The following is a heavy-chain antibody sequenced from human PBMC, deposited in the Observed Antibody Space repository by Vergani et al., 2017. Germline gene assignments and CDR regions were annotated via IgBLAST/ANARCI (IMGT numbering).Heavy chain of an antibody. V-gene: IGHV1-8*01. J-gene: IGHJ4*02. CDR3: ARGYCSSTSCFLFDY. D-gene: IGHD2-2*01. Sequence: QVQLVQSGAEVKKPGASVKVSCKASGYTFTSYDINWVRQATGQGLEWMGWMNTNRGNTGYAQKFQGRVTLTRNTSISTAYMELSSLGSEDTAVYYCARGYCSSTSCFLFDYWGQGTLVTVSS. CDR1: GYTFTSYD. CDR2: MNTNRGNT.